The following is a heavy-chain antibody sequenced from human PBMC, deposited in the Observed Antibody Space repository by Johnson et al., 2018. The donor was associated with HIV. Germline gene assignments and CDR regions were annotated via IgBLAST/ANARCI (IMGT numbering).Heavy chain of an antibody. V-gene: IGHV3-66*02. CDR1: GFTVTTKY. Sequence: VQLVESGGGLVQPGGSLRLSCAASGFTVTTKYMSWFRQAPGKGLEWVSVIHSGGSTYYADSVKGRFTISRDNSKNTLYLQMNSLRAEDTAVYYCARVRDSTGDGGAFDIWGQGTMVTVSS. CDR2: IHSGGST. J-gene: IGHJ3*02. D-gene: IGHD7-27*01. CDR3: ARVRDSTGDGGAFDI.